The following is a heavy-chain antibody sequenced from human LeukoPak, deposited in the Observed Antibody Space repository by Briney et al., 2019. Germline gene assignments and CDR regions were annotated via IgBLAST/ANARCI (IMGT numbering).Heavy chain of an antibody. J-gene: IGHJ4*02. CDR2: ISSNGGST. V-gene: IGHV3-64*01. D-gene: IGHD3-10*01. CDR1: GFTFSSYA. CDR3: ARMTLYGSGTVD. Sequence: GGSLRLSCAASGFTFSSYAMHWVRQAPGKGLEYVSGISSNGGSTYYANSVKGRFTISIDNSKNIVKLQMGSLRVEDTAVYHCARMTLYGSGTVDWGQGILVTVSS.